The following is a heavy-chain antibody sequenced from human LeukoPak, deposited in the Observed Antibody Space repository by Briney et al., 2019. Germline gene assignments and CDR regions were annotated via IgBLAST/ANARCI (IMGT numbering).Heavy chain of an antibody. J-gene: IGHJ6*02. CDR2: IYYSGST. Sequence: SETLSLTCTVSGGSISSYYWSWIRQPPGKGLEWIGYIYYSGSTNYNPSPKSRVTISVDTSKNQFSLKLSSVTAADTAVYYCARASGSSSTRYYGMDVWGQGTTVTVSS. V-gene: IGHV4-59*01. D-gene: IGHD1-26*01. CDR1: GGSISSYY. CDR3: ARASGSSSTRYYGMDV.